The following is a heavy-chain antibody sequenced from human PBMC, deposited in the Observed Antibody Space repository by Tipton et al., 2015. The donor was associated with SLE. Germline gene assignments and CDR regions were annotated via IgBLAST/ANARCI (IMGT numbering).Heavy chain of an antibody. CDR2: INHSGST. D-gene: IGHD3-16*01. CDR1: GGSFSGYY. CDR3: ARGRPRATQACGGYYYYMDA. J-gene: IGHJ6*03. Sequence: TLSLTCAVYGGSFSGYYWSWIRQPPGKGLEWIGEINHSGSTNYNPSLKSRITISVDTSKNQFSLRLSSVTAADTAVYYCARGRPRATQACGGYYYYMDAWGKGTPVTVSS. V-gene: IGHV4-34*01.